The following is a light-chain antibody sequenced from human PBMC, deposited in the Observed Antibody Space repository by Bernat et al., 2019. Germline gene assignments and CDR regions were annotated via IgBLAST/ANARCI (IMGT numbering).Light chain of an antibody. V-gene: IGLV2-23*02. CDR3: CSYAVSIIFSV. CDR2: DVN. CDR1: SSDIGSYNL. Sequence: QSALTQAASVSGSPGQSITISCTGTSSDIGSYNLVSWYQQHPGKAPKLMIYDVNKRPSGVSNRFSGSKSGNTASLTISGLQAEDEADYYCCSYAVSIIFSVFGTGTKVTVL. J-gene: IGLJ1*01.